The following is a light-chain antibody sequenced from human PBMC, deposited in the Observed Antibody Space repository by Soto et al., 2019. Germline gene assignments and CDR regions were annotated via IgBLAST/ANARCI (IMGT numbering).Light chain of an antibody. Sequence: QSALTQPPSASGYPGQSVAISCTGTASDIGGYTFGAWYQQHPGKAPKLLIYDVNKRPSGVPDRFSGSKSGNTASLTVSGLQAEDEADYYCSAHGGTNPYVFGTGTKVTVL. CDR1: ASDIGGYTF. J-gene: IGLJ1*01. CDR3: SAHGGTNPYV. CDR2: DVN. V-gene: IGLV2-8*01.